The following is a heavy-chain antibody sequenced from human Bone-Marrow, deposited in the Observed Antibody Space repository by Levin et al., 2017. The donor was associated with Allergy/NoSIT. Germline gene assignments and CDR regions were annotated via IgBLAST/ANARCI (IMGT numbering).Heavy chain of an antibody. CDR2: ISAFTGNT. D-gene: IGHD3-3*01. CDR3: ARDVPDYDFWSGSLGLDY. Sequence: GESLKISCKASGYTFTTYGISWVRQAPGQGLEWMGWISAFTGNTDYAQNLQGRVTMTTDTSTSTAYLELKGLKSDDMAVYYCARDVPDYDFWSGSLGLDYWGQGPLVTVSS. V-gene: IGHV1-18*03. J-gene: IGHJ4*02. CDR1: GYTFTTYG.